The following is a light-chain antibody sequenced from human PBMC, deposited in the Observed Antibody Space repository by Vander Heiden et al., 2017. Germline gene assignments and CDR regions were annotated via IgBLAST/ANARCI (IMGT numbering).Light chain of an antibody. V-gene: IGKV1-33*01. CDR3: LQDDNLPQA. Sequence: DIQMTQSPSSLSASVEDRVTITCQASQDISNYLNWYQQKPGKAPKLLIYDASNLETGVPSRFSGSGSGTDFTFTISSLQPEDIATYYCLQDDNLPQAFGPGTKVDIK. J-gene: IGKJ3*01. CDR1: QDISNY. CDR2: DAS.